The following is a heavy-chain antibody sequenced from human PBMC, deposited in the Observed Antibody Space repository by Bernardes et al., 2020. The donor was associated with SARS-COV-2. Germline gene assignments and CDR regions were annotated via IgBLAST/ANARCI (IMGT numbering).Heavy chain of an antibody. CDR3: ARARSPYNSGWSLDV. V-gene: IGHV1-69*13. D-gene: IGHD6-19*01. CDR2: IIPIFGTA. J-gene: IGHJ6*02. CDR1: GGTFSRYA. Sequence: SVKVSCKASGGTFSRYAISWVRQAPGQGLEWMGGIIPIFGTANYAQKFQGRVTITADESTTTAYMELSRLRSDDTAVYYCARARSPYNSGWSLDVWGQGTTVTVSS.